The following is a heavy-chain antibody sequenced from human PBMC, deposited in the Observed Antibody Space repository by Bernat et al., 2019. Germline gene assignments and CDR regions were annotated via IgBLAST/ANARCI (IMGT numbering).Heavy chain of an antibody. V-gene: IGHV3-30-3*01. CDR3: ARDFLVGAPDYFDY. D-gene: IGHD1-26*01. J-gene: IGHJ4*02. Sequence: QVQLVESGGGVVQPGRSLRLSCAASGFTFSSYTMHWVRQAPGKVLEWVAVISFDGTTKYYADSVKGRFTISRDDSKNTLFLQMNSLRAEDTAVYYCARDFLVGAPDYFDYWGQGTLVTVSS. CDR2: ISFDGTTK. CDR1: GFTFSSYT.